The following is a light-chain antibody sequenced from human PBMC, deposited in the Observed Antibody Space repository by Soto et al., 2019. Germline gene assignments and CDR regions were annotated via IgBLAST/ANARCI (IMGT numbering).Light chain of an antibody. CDR3: AAWDDSLNGDV. CDR1: SSNIGSNP. CDR2: SNT. V-gene: IGLV1-44*01. J-gene: IGLJ1*01. Sequence: QSVLTQPPSASGTPGQRVTISCSGSSSNIGSNPVNWYQQLPGTAPKLLIYSNTQRPSGVPDRFSGSRSGTSASLALSGLQSEDEADYYCAAWDDSLNGDVFGTGTKVTVL.